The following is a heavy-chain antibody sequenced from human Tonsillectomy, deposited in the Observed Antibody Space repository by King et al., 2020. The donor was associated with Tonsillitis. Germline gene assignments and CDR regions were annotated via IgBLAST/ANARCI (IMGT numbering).Heavy chain of an antibody. CDR1: GVSISSGDYY. V-gene: IGHV4-30-4*01. J-gene: IGHJ6*02. Sequence: VQLQESGPGLVKPSQTLSLTCTVSGVSISSGDYYWSWIRQPPGKGLEWIGYIFYSGSTYYNPSLKSRVTISVDTSKNQFSLKLSSVTAADTAVYYCARVPKDGRDCSSTSCFPYYYGMDVWGQGTTVTVSS. CDR2: IFYSGST. D-gene: IGHD2-2*01. CDR3: ARVPKDGRDCSSTSCFPYYYGMDV.